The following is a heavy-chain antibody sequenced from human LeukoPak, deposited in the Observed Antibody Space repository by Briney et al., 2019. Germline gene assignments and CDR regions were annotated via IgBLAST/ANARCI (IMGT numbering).Heavy chain of an antibody. Sequence: PGVSHRLSCAASGYTFSSYSINWVRQAPGKGLEWVSSISVRSNYIYYADSVRGRFSISRDDARDSLYLQMNSLRAEDTAVYYCVRLRRNSDTSGFYYYYDYWGQGTLVTVSS. CDR3: VRLRRNSDTSGFYYYYDY. V-gene: IGHV3-21*01. D-gene: IGHD3-22*01. CDR2: ISVRSNYI. CDR1: GYTFSSYS. J-gene: IGHJ4*02.